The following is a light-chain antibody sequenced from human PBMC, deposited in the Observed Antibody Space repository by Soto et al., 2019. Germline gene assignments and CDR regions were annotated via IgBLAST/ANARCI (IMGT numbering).Light chain of an antibody. CDR3: QTWSTGIHV. V-gene: IGLV4-69*01. CDR2: LNSDGSH. CDR1: SGHSSYA. Sequence: QPVLTQSPSASASLGPSLKLPCPLTSGHSSYAIAWHQQQPEKGPRYLMKLNSDGSHSKGDGIPDRFSGSSSGAERYLIISSLQSEDEADYSCQTWSTGIHVFGTGTKLTVL. J-gene: IGLJ1*01.